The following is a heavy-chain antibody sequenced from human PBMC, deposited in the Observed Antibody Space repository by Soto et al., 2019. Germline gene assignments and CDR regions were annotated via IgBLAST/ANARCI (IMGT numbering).Heavy chain of an antibody. CDR1: GGSISSHY. CDR3: ARGASAGRSDY. D-gene: IGHD6-13*01. V-gene: IGHV4-59*11. J-gene: IGHJ4*02. Sequence: SETLSLTCTISGGSISSHYWSWIRQPPGQGLEWIGYMYYSGSPNYNPSLKSRVTISVDTSKNQFSLNLSFVTAADTGVYYCARGASAGRSDYWGQGTLVTVSS. CDR2: MYYSGSP.